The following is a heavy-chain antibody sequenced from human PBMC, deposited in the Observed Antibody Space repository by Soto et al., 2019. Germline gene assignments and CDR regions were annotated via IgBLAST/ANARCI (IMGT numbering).Heavy chain of an antibody. Sequence: QVQLVESGGGVVQPGRSLRLSCAASGFTFSSYGMHWVRQAPGKGLEWVAVISYDGSNKYYADSVKGRFTISRDNSKNTLYLQMNSLRAEDTAVYYCAKERTTVVTVYYFDYWGQGTLVTVSS. CDR1: GFTFSSYG. J-gene: IGHJ4*02. D-gene: IGHD4-17*01. CDR2: ISYDGSNK. V-gene: IGHV3-30*18. CDR3: AKERTTVVTVYYFDY.